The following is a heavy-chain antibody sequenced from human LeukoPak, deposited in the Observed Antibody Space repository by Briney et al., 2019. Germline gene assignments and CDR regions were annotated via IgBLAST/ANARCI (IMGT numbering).Heavy chain of an antibody. CDR2: IYYSGST. V-gene: IGHV4-31*11. J-gene: IGHJ4*02. Sequence: PSETLSLTCAVYGGSFSGYYWSWIRQHPGKGLEWIGYIYYSGSTYYNPSLKSRVTISVDTSKNQFSLKLSSVTAADTAVYYCARVSSNSVHGYYFDYWGQGTLVTVSS. CDR3: ARVSSNSVHGYYFDY. CDR1: GGSFSGYY. D-gene: IGHD4-11*01.